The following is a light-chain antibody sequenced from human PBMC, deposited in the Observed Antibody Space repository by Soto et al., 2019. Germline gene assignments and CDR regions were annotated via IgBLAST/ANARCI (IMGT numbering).Light chain of an antibody. CDR2: VAS. J-gene: IGKJ5*01. V-gene: IGKV1-9*01. CDR1: QGIGSY. CDR3: QQVNSFPLA. Sequence: DIQLTQSPSFLSASVGDRVDITCRASQGIGSYLAWYQQKPGKAPKLLIYVASTLQSGVPSRFSGRGSGTEFTLTLSSLQPEDVATYYCQQVNSFPLAFGQGTRLEIQ.